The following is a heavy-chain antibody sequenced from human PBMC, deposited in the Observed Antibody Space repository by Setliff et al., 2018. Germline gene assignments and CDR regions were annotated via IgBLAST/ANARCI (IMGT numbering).Heavy chain of an antibody. V-gene: IGHV1-18*01. J-gene: IGHJ3*01. CDR1: GYIFTTYG. Sequence: GASVKVSCKASGYIFTTYGFNWVRQAPGQGLEWMGMISTYTGKTTYAQKFQGRVTMTTDTSTGTGYRVLRSLRSDDTAVYFCARFGGSCSSSSCYASDLWGQGTRVTVSS. D-gene: IGHD2-2*01. CDR3: ARFGGSCSSSSCYASDL. CDR2: ISTYTGKT.